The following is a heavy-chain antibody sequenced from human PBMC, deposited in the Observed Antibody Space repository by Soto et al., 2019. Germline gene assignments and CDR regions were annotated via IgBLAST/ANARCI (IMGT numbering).Heavy chain of an antibody. CDR1: GFTLSMYS. D-gene: IGHD2-21*02. CDR3: ARDQLILPAHDFFYGSDV. CDR2: IPQEGSDG. V-gene: IGHV3-7*03. J-gene: IGHJ6*02. Sequence: ESLTISFAVSGFTLSMYSMTWVRQAPGKGLEWVAKIPQEGSDGHYVDSVKGRFTISRDNAKNSVYLQMNSLRAEDTAVYYCARDQLILPAHDFFYGSDVWGQGAKVTVYS.